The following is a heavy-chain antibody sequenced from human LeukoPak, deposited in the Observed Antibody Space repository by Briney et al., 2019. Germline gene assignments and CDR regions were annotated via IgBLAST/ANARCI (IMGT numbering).Heavy chain of an antibody. CDR2: ISGSGGST. CDR3: ASGIAAAGTQGDY. J-gene: IGHJ4*02. V-gene: IGHV3-23*01. D-gene: IGHD6-13*01. Sequence: GGSLRLSCAASGFTFSSYAMSWVRQAPGKGLEWVSAISGSGGSTYYADSVKGRFTISRDNSKNTLYLQMNRLRAEDTAVYYCASGIAAAGTQGDYWGQGTLVTVSS. CDR1: GFTFSSYA.